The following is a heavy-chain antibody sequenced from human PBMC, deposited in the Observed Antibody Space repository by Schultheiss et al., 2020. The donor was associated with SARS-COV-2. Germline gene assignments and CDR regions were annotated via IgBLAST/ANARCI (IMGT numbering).Heavy chain of an antibody. J-gene: IGHJ4*02. V-gene: IGHV4-34*01. D-gene: IGHD2-15*01. Sequence: SETLSLPCAVSVVFCLLYYWFWIRQPPGKGLEWIGEINHSGSTNYNPSLKSRVTISVDTSKNQFSLKLSSVTAADTAVYYCARSGVVVVAATRDYGGNWGDFDYWGQGTLVTVSS. CDR3: ARSGVVVVAATRDYGGNWGDFDY. CDR2: INHSGST. CDR1: VVFCLLYY.